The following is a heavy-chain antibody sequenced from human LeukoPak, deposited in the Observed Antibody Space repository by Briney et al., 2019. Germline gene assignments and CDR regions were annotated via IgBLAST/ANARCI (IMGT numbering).Heavy chain of an antibody. CDR1: GGSLSSGGYY. V-gene: IGHV4-31*03. D-gene: IGHD2-2*01. CDR2: IYYSRST. CDR3: ARERLGYCSSTSCYVSYYYYGMDV. Sequence: PSETLSLTCTVSGGSLSSGGYYWSWLRQHPGKGLEWIGYIYYSRSTYYNPSLKSRVTISVDTSKNQFSLKLSSVTAADTAVYYCARERLGYCSSTSCYVSYYYYGMDVWGQGTTVTVSS. J-gene: IGHJ6*02.